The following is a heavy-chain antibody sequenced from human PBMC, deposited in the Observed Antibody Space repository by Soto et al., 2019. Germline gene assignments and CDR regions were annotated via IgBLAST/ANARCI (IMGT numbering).Heavy chain of an antibody. J-gene: IGHJ6*02. CDR2: ISAYNGNT. CDR3: AREEVVAANYYYGMDV. V-gene: IGHV1-18*01. CDR1: GDSFTSYG. D-gene: IGHD2-15*01. Sequence: GTSVKVSCEACGDSFTSYGISWVRQAPGQGLEWMGWISAYNGNTNYAQKLQGRVTMTTDTSTSTAYMELRSLRSDDTAVYYCAREEVVAANYYYGMDVWGQGTTVTVSS.